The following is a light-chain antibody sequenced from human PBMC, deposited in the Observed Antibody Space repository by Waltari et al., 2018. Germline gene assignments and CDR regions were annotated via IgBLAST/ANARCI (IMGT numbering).Light chain of an antibody. CDR2: KDT. CDR3: YPAADDQSWV. Sequence: SFELRQPSSVSVSPGQTARITCSADVLSNKYTRWFQQRPGQAPVLVIYKDTERPSGIPERFPGSSSGTTVTLTSSGAQGDDEADYYCYPAADDQSWVFGGGTKLTVL. CDR1: VLSNKY. V-gene: IGLV3-27*01. J-gene: IGLJ3*02.